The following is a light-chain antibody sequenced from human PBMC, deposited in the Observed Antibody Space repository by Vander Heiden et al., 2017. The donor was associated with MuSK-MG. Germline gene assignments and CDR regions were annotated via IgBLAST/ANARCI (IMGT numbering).Light chain of an antibody. Sequence: QSVLTQPPSASGTPGQRVTISCSGSSSNIGSNYVYWYQQPPVTAPKLLIYRNNQRPSGVPGRFSGSKSGTSASLAISGLRSEDEADYYCAAWDDSLSGHWVFGGGTKLTVL. V-gene: IGLV1-47*01. CDR3: AAWDDSLSGHWV. CDR2: RNN. J-gene: IGLJ3*02. CDR1: SSNIGSNY.